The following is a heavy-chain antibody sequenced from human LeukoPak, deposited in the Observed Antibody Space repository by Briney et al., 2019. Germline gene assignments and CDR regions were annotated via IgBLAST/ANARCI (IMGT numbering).Heavy chain of an antibody. CDR2: ISGSGVNT. CDR3: AKDVRVGGGGMDV. J-gene: IGHJ6*02. CDR1: GFAFSNYA. V-gene: IGHV3-23*01. Sequence: GGSLRLSCAASGFAFSNYAMNWVRQAPGKGLEWVSLISGSGVNTYYADSVKGRFTISRDNSKNTVSLQMNSLRGEDTAVYYCAKDVRVGGGGMDVWGQGTPVTVSS. D-gene: IGHD1-26*01.